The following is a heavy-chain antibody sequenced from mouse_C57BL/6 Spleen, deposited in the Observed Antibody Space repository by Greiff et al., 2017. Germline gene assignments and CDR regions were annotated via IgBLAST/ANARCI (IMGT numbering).Heavy chain of an antibody. CDR1: GYTFTDYA. CDR3: AKKESITTVVARDAMDY. D-gene: IGHD1-1*01. J-gene: IGHJ4*01. CDR2: ISTYYGDA. V-gene: IGHV1-67*01. Sequence: VQLQQSGPELVRPGVSVKISCKGSGYTFTDYAMHWVKQSHAKSLEWIGVISTYYGDASYNQKFKDKATMTVDKSSSTAYMELARLTSEDSAVYYCAKKESITTVVARDAMDYWGQGTSVTVSS.